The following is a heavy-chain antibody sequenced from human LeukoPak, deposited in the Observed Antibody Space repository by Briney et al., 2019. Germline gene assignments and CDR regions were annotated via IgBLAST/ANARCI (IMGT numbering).Heavy chain of an antibody. J-gene: IGHJ3*02. D-gene: IGHD1-1*01. CDR1: GGSISTYY. CDR3: ARWPTTQGTFDI. Sequence: PSETLSLTCTVSGGSISTYYWNWIRQPAGKGLEWVGRIYSSGSTNYNASLKSRVTLSLDTSKNQFSLKLTSVTAADTAVYYCARWPTTQGTFDIWGPGTMVTVS. CDR2: IYSSGST. V-gene: IGHV4-4*07.